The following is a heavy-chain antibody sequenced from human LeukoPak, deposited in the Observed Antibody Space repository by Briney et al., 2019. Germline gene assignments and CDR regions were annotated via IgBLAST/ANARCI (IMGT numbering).Heavy chain of an antibody. J-gene: IGHJ3*02. D-gene: IGHD3-22*01. CDR2: INHSGST. CDR1: GGSFSGYY. Sequence: PSETPSLTCAVYGGSFSGYYWSWIRQPPGKGLEWIGEINHSGSTNYNPSLKSRVTISVDTSKNQFSLKLSSVTAADTAVYYCARDGASSGYYAIDAFDIWGQGTMVTVSS. CDR3: ARDGASSGYYAIDAFDI. V-gene: IGHV4-34*01.